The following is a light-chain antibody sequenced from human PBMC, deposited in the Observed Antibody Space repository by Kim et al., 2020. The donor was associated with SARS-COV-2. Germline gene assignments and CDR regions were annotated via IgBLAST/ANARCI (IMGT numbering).Light chain of an antibody. Sequence: SLSPGQRAPLSCRAGQSLSGSDLAWYQQRPGQTPRLLIYGVSRRSTGIPDRFSGSGSGTDFTLTISGLEPEDCAVYYCHQYGRSVAFGGGTKLEI. V-gene: IGKV3-20*01. CDR2: GVS. J-gene: IGKJ4*01. CDR3: HQYGRSVA. CDR1: QSLSGSD.